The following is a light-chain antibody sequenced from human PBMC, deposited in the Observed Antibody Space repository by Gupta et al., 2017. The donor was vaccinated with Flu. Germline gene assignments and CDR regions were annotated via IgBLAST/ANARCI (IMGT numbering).Light chain of an antibody. CDR2: GAS. V-gene: IGKV1-8*01. Sequence: AIWMTHAPSSRSASTGDTVTIGCRASQDVRRYLAWYQQKPGKAPKLLIYGASPVQSGVPPRFSGSGSGTDFTLTVSYLQSEDFATYYCQQDDSYPFAFGGGTKVEVK. CDR3: QQDDSYPFA. CDR1: QDVRRY. J-gene: IGKJ4*01.